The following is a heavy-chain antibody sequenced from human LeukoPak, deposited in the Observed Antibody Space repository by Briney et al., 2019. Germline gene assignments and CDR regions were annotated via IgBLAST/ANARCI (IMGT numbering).Heavy chain of an antibody. J-gene: IGHJ3*02. D-gene: IGHD2-8*01. CDR2: INPNSGGT. V-gene: IGHV1-2*02. Sequence: AXXKVSCKASGYTFTGYYMHWVRQAPGQGLEWMGWINPNSGGTNYAQKFQGRVTMTRDTSISTAYMELSRLRSDDTAVYYCAREKVVLMVYASEDAFDIWGQGTMVTVSS. CDR1: GYTFTGYY. CDR3: AREKVVLMVYASEDAFDI.